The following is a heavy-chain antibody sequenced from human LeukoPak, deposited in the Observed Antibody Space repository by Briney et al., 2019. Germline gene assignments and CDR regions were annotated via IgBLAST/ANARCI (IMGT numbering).Heavy chain of an antibody. J-gene: IGHJ4*02. Sequence: GGSLRLSCAASGFTFTDAWMSWVRQAPGKGLEWVGRIRSEIDDGTTDYAAPVKGRFTISRDDSNNTLYLQMNSLKIEDTAVYYCAPCVAARVCSLNYWGQGSLVTVSS. CDR1: GFTFTDAW. V-gene: IGHV3-15*01. CDR2: IRSEIDDGTT. CDR3: APCVAARVCSLNY. D-gene: IGHD6-13*01.